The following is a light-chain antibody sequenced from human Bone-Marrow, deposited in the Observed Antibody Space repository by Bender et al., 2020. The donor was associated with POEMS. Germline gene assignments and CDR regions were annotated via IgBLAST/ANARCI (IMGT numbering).Light chain of an antibody. V-gene: IGLV2-23*02. J-gene: IGLJ3*02. CDR1: SRDVGNYDF. Sequence: QSALTQPASVSGSPGQSITISCTGTSRDVGNYDFVSWYQQHPGEAPKVIIFQVSNRPSGVSDRFSGSKSGTTASLTISGLQADDEGDYYCCSYAGSRTFVLFGGGTKLTVL. CDR3: CSYAGSRTFVL. CDR2: QVS.